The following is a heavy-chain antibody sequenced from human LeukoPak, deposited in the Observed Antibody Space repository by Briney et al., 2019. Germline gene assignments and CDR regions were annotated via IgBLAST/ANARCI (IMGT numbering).Heavy chain of an antibody. CDR1: GFTFSDFT. CDR3: AREGYYGSGSPPSLYFDY. V-gene: IGHV3-30-3*01. CDR2: ISYDGSKI. D-gene: IGHD3-10*01. Sequence: GGSLRLSCAASGFTFSDFTMHWVRQAPGKGLEWVAIISYDGSKIYYANSVKGRFTISRDNSKNTLYLQMNSLRPEDTAIYYCAREGYYGSGSPPSLYFDYWGQGTLVTVSS. J-gene: IGHJ4*02.